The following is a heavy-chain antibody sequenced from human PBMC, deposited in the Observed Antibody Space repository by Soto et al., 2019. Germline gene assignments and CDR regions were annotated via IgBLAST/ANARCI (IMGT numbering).Heavy chain of an antibody. CDR3: GRVCGGDCGGAFDF. D-gene: IGHD2-21*02. CDR1: GFIFSNYW. Sequence: PWGSLRLSCAASGFIFSNYWMTWVRQAPGKGLEWVANIKRDGSEKDYVGSVKGRFTISRDNAKNSLYLQMNSLRAGDTAVYYCGRVCGGDCGGAFDFWGQGTMVTVSS. V-gene: IGHV3-7*03. CDR2: IKRDGSEK. J-gene: IGHJ3*01.